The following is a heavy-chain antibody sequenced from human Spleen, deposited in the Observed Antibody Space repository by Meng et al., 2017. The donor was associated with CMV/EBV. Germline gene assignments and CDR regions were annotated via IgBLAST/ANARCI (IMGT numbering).Heavy chain of an antibody. CDR2: IHDSGDT. CDR1: GGSINSGGYY. Sequence: SGGSINSGGYYWTWIRQHPGKGLEWIGFIHDSGDTYYKPSLKSRVSISIDTSENQFSLKLRFVTAADTAIYYCARDASNRAGWFDHWGQGALVTVSS. CDR3: ARDASNRAGWFDH. D-gene: IGHD1-14*01. J-gene: IGHJ5*02. V-gene: IGHV4-31*02.